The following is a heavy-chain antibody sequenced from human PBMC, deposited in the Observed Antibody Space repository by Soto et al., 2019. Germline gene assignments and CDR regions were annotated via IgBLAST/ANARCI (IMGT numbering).Heavy chain of an antibody. Sequence: PSDTLSLTCSVSGASVRSGSFYWSWIRQPPGKGLEGIGFMYNNETVNYNPSLKRRVTLSVDTSKHHCSLNLSSATAAGTAVYYCAGVPLWYSSSHNFDSWGQGALVTVSS. V-gene: IGHV4-61*03. D-gene: IGHD6-19*01. J-gene: IGHJ4*02. CDR3: AGVPLWYSSSHNFDS. CDR1: GASVRSGSFY. CDR2: MYNNETV.